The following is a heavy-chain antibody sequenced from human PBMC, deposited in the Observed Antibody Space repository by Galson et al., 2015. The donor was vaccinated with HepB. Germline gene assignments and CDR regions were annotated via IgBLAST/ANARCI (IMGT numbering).Heavy chain of an antibody. CDR3: ARDRLHSLDY. CDR1: GYTFTING. Sequence: SVKVSCKASGYTFTINGISWVRQAPEQGLEWLGWISINSGNTNYAQRLQGRVTLTRDTSTNTPYMELRRLRSDDAAVYYCARDRLHSLDYWGQGTLVTVSS. V-gene: IGHV1-18*04. J-gene: IGHJ4*02. CDR2: ISINSGNT.